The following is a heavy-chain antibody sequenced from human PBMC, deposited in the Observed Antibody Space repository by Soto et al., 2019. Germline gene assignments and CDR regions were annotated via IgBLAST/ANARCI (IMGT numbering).Heavy chain of an antibody. V-gene: IGHV3-49*04. Sequence: QPGGSLRLSCIFSGFESDDYALTWVRQAPGKGLEWVAFTTSPTYGGTTEYAASVKGRFSISRDDSKSVAYLQMNSLQIEDTAIYFCTRDGDYYGMDVWGQGTTVTVSS. CDR2: TTSPTYGGTT. CDR3: TRDGDYYGMDV. CDR1: GFESDDYA. J-gene: IGHJ6*02.